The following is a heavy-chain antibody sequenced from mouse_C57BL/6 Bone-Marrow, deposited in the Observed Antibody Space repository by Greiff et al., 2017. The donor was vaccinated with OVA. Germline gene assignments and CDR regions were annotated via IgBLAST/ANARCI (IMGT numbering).Heavy chain of an antibody. CDR1: GFNIKDDY. CDR2: IDPENGDT. J-gene: IGHJ3*01. Sequence: LVESGAELVRPGASVKLSCTASGFNIKDDYMHWVKQRPEQGLEWIGWIDPENGDTEYASKFQGKATITADTSSNTAYLQLSSLTSEDTAVYYCTRGSSDQAWFAYWGQGTLVTVSA. V-gene: IGHV14-4*01. D-gene: IGHD3-2*02. CDR3: TRGSSDQAWFAY.